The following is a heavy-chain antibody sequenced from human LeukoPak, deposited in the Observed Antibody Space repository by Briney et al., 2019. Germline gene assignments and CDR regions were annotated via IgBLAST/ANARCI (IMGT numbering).Heavy chain of an antibody. CDR1: GYTFTGYY. CDR3: ARGGGIGWAVAGLIDY. CDR2: INPNSGGT. J-gene: IGHJ4*02. D-gene: IGHD6-19*01. Sequence: ASVNVSCKASGYTFTGYYMHWVRQAPGQGLEWMGWINPNSGGTNYAQKFQGRVTMTRDTSISTAYMELSRLRSDDTAVYYCARGGGIGWAVAGLIDYWGQGTLVTVSS. V-gene: IGHV1-2*02.